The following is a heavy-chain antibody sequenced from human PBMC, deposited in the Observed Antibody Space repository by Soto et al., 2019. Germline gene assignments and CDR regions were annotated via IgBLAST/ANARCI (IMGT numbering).Heavy chain of an antibody. J-gene: IGHJ1*01. D-gene: IGHD6-13*01. V-gene: IGHV3-21*01. CDR1: GFTFSSYS. Sequence: GGSLRLSCAASGFTFSSYSMNWVRQAPGKGLEWVSSISSSSSYIYYADSVKGRFTISRDNAKNSLYLQMNSLRAEDTAVYYCARAEVTGGSWEYGEYEYFQHWGQGTLVTVSS. CDR3: ARAEVTGGSWEYGEYEYFQH. CDR2: ISSSSSYI.